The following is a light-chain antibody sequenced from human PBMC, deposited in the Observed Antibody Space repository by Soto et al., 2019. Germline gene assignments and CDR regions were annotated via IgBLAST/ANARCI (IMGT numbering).Light chain of an antibody. CDR2: GAS. CDR3: QQSYSTPWT. V-gene: IGKV3D-15*01. CDR1: QSVSSN. Sequence: EIEMTQSPATLSVSPGERATLSCRASQSVSSNLAWYQQKPGQAPRLLIYGASSRATGIPDRFSGSGSGTDFTLTISSLQPEDVATYYCQQSYSTPWTFGQGTKVDIK. J-gene: IGKJ1*01.